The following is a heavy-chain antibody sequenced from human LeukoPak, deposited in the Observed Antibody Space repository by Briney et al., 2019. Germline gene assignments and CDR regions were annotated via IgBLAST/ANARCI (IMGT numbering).Heavy chain of an antibody. Sequence: ASVKVSCKVSGYTLTELSMHWVRQAPGKGLEWMGGFDPEDGETTYAQKFQGRVTMTEDTSTDTAYMELSSLRSEDTAVYYCATLLWFGELLEWFDPWGQGTLVTVSS. CDR1: GYTLTELS. D-gene: IGHD3-10*01. CDR3: ATLLWFGELLEWFDP. J-gene: IGHJ5*02. CDR2: FDPEDGET. V-gene: IGHV1-24*01.